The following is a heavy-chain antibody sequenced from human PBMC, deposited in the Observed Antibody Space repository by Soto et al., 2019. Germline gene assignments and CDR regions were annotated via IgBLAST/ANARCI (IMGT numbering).Heavy chain of an antibody. Sequence: QVQLVQSGAEVKKPGSSVKVSCTASGVTFGSYAISWVRQAPGQGLEWMGGIIPIPGTANYAQKLQGRVTIAADESTSTAYMELSSLRSEDTAVYYCARSQGSSTSLEIYYYYYYGMDVGGQGTTITVSS. CDR1: GVTFGSYA. V-gene: IGHV1-69*01. J-gene: IGHJ6*02. CDR3: ARSQGSSTSLEIYYYYYYGMDV. D-gene: IGHD2-2*01. CDR2: IIPIPGTA.